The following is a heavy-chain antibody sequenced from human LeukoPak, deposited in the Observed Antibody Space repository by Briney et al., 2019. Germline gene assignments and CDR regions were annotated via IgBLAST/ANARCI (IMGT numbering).Heavy chain of an antibody. CDR1: GGSISSYY. J-gene: IGHJ6*03. V-gene: IGHV4-4*07. Sequence: PSETLSLTCTVSGGSISSYYWSWIRQPAGKGLEWIGRIYTSGSTNDNPSLKSRVTMSVDTSKNQFSLKLSSVTASDTAVYYCARDQIELDFWSGFYYYYMDVWGKGTTVTVSS. CDR2: IYTSGST. D-gene: IGHD3-3*01. CDR3: ARDQIELDFWSGFYYYYMDV.